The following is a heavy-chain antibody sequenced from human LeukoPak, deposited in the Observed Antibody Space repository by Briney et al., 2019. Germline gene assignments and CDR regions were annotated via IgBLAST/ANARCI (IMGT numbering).Heavy chain of an antibody. CDR2: HPHAGTQK. J-gene: IGHJ3*01. CDR3: AKLGIGEYEISGYYPPTETAVFDV. CDR1: GFTFHPYA. D-gene: IGHD3-22*01. V-gene: IGHV3-30*18. Sequence: PGGSLRLSCAAPGFTFHPYAMHWHRQTPRYALHQVPLHPHAGTQKYYADSVKGRFTISRDNPNKTLWLQMNGLRPEDTAVYYCAKLGIGEYEISGYYPPTETAVFDVWGQGTIVTVSS.